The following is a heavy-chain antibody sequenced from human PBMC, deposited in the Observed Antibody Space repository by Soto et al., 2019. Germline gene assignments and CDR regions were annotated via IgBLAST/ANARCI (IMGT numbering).Heavy chain of an antibody. J-gene: IGHJ2*01. D-gene: IGHD2-15*01. CDR2: INSFSGDT. Sequence: ASVKVSCKASGYTFTHYGITWVRQAPGQGLEWMGWINSFSGDTNYPQKLQGRLTMTTDTSTNTVYMELRNLRPDDTAVYYCARDLHSGGKYWYFDIWGRGTLVTSPQ. V-gene: IGHV1-18*01. CDR3: ARDLHSGGKYWYFDI. CDR1: GYTFTHYG.